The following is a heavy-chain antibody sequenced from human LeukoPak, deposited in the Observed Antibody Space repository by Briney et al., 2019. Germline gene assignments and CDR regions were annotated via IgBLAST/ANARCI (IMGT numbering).Heavy chain of an antibody. Sequence: GGSLRLSCAASGFTFSDYYMNWVRQGPGKGLEWVSGINWNGASTGYADPVRGRFTISRDNAKNSLYLQMNSLRAEDTALYYCARAPGVGGKRTKNYNYYYYMDVWGKGTTVTVSS. CDR2: INWNGAST. V-gene: IGHV3-20*04. J-gene: IGHJ6*03. CDR3: ARAPGVGGKRTKNYNYYYYMDV. CDR1: GFTFSDYY. D-gene: IGHD1-26*01.